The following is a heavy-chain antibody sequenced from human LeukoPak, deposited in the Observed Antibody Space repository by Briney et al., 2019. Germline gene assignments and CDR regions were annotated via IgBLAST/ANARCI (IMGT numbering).Heavy chain of an antibody. V-gene: IGHV4-59*08. CDR2: IYYSGST. CDR1: GGSISSYY. D-gene: IGHD6-19*01. J-gene: IGHJ1*01. Sequence: PSETLSLTCTVSGGSISSYYWSWIRQPPGKGLEWIGYIYYSGSTNYNPSLKSRVTISVDTSKNQFSPKLSSVTAADTAVYYCARQDSSGSLTADWGQGTLVTVSS. CDR3: ARQDSSGSLTAD.